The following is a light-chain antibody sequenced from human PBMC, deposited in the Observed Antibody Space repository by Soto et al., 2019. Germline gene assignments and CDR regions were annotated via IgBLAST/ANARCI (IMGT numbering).Light chain of an antibody. V-gene: IGLV2-14*01. CDR2: DVT. J-gene: IGLJ1*01. CDR3: SSYTTSSSYV. CDR1: SSDVGGYIY. Sequence: QSALAQPASVSGSPGQSITISCTVTSSDVGGYIYVSWYQQHPGKAPKLMIYDVTSRPSGVSYRFSGSKSGNTASLTISGLQAEDEADYYCSSYTTSSSYVFGTGTKVTV.